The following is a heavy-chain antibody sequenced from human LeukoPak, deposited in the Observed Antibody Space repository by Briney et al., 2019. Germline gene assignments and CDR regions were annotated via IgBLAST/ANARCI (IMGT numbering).Heavy chain of an antibody. CDR2: LKQDGSEK. CDR3: ARDITIFGVVIISGQADY. Sequence: GGSLRLSCAASGFTFSSFWMSWVRQAPGKGLEWVANLKQDGSEKYYVDSVKGRFTISRDNAKNSLYLQMNSLRAEDTAVYYCARDITIFGVVIISGQADYWGQGTLVTVSS. CDR1: GFTFSSFW. J-gene: IGHJ4*02. D-gene: IGHD3-3*01. V-gene: IGHV3-7*01.